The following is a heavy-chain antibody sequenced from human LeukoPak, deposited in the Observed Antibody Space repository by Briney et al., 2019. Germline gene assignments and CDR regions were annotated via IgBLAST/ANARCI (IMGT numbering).Heavy chain of an antibody. CDR2: ISGAGSNT. CDR1: GFTFSTYA. J-gene: IGHJ4*02. CDR3: AKAVTYYDYVWGSLRDYFDY. V-gene: IGHV3-23*01. Sequence: GGSLRLSCAASGFTFSTYAMSWVRQAPGRGLEWVSAISGAGSNTYYADSVKGRFTISRDNSKNTLYLQMNSLRAEDTAVYYCAKAVTYYDYVWGSLRDYFDYWGQGTLVTVSS. D-gene: IGHD3-16*01.